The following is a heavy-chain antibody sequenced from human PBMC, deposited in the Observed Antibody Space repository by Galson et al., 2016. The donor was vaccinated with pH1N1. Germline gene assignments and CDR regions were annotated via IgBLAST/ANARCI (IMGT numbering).Heavy chain of an antibody. V-gene: IGHV5-51*01. Sequence: QSGAEVKKPGESLKISCKGSGSSFTSYWIAWVRQTPGKGLEWMGIIYPGDSDTRYSPSFQGQVTISADKSINTAYLQWSSLKASDTAMYYCARIGSDDPIYYYYMDVWGKGTTVTVSS. J-gene: IGHJ6*03. D-gene: IGHD2-21*01. CDR2: IYPGDSDT. CDR1: GSSFTSYW. CDR3: ARIGSDDPIYYYYMDV.